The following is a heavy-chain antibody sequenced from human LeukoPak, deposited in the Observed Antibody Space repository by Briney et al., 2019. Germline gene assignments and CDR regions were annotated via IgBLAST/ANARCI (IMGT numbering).Heavy chain of an antibody. CDR3: AKTRYIPSSGDYFDY. J-gene: IGHJ4*02. V-gene: IGHV3-23*01. CDR1: GFTLSSSP. CDR2: ITGSGAST. D-gene: IGHD6-6*01. Sequence: GGSLRPSCAASGFTLSSSPMTWVRQAPGKGLEWVSAITGSGASTYYADSVRGRFTISRDSSKNTLYLQMNSLRAEDTAVYYCAKTRYIPSSGDYFDYWGQGTLVTVSS.